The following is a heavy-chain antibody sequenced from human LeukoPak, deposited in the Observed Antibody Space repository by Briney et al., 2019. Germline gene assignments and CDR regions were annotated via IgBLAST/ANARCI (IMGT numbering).Heavy chain of an antibody. J-gene: IGHJ4*02. CDR1: GFTFNNYG. D-gene: IGHD6-13*01. CDR3: ARETTYSSSWGFDY. CDR2: IYSGGST. Sequence: GGSLRLSCAASGFTFNNYGMHWVRQAPGKGLEWVSVIYSGGSTYYADSLKGRFTISRDNSKNTLYLQMNSLRAEDTAVYYCARETTYSSSWGFDYWGQGILVTVSS. V-gene: IGHV3-66*01.